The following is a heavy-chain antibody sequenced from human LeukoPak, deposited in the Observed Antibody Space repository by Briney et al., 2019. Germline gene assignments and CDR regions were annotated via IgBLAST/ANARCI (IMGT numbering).Heavy chain of an antibody. CDR1: GGSIGSYY. J-gene: IGHJ4*02. Sequence: SETLSLTCTVSGGSIGSYYWSWIRQPPGKGLEWIGYIYYSGSTNYNPSLKSRVTISVDTSKNQFSLKLSSVTAADTAVYYCARSGGSGYDLDYWGQGTLVTVSS. CDR2: IYYSGST. D-gene: IGHD5-12*01. V-gene: IGHV4-59*08. CDR3: ARSGGSGYDLDY.